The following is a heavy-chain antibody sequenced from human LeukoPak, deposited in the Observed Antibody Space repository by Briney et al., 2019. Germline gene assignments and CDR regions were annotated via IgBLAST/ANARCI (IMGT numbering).Heavy chain of an antibody. D-gene: IGHD5-18*01. Sequence: SETLSLTCTVSGGSISSYYWSWIRQPPGKGLEWIGYIYYSGSANYNPSLKSRVTISLDTSKNHFSLKLSSVTAADTAVYYCARANPYSYGYNYWGQGTLVTVSS. V-gene: IGHV4-59*01. CDR3: ARANPYSYGYNY. CDR1: GGSISSYY. CDR2: IYYSGSA. J-gene: IGHJ4*02.